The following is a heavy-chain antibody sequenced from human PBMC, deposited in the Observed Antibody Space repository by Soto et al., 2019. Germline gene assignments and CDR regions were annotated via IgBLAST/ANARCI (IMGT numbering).Heavy chain of an antibody. CDR1: GGSFTSNNW. CDR3: ASRDPGTSVDY. D-gene: IGHD1-7*01. Sequence: KASETLSLTCAVSGGSFTSNNWRTWVRQPPGQGLEWIGEIYRTGSTNYNPSLKSRVTISLDKSENQFSLKVTSLTAADTAVYYCASRDPGTSVDYWGQGTLVTVSS. CDR2: IYRTGST. J-gene: IGHJ4*02. V-gene: IGHV4-4*02.